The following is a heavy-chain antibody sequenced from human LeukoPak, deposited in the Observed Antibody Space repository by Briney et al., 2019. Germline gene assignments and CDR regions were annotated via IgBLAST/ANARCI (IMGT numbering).Heavy chain of an antibody. D-gene: IGHD2-2*01. J-gene: IGHJ4*02. V-gene: IGHV4-59*01. CDR3: ARSYCSSTSCYDYFDY. CDR2: IYYSGST. Sequence: PSETLSLTCTVSGDSISSYYRSWIRQPPGKGLEWIGYIYYSGSTNYNPSLKSRVTISVDTSKNQFSLKLSSVTAADTAVYYCARSYCSSTSCYDYFDYWGQGTLVTVSS. CDR1: GDSISSYY.